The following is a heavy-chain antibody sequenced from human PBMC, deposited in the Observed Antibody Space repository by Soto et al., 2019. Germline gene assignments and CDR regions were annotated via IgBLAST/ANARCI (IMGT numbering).Heavy chain of an antibody. CDR2: INSDGSST. CDR1: GFTFSNFW. Sequence: EVQLVESGGGLVQPGGSLRLSCAAFGFTFSNFWMHWVRQAPGKGLVWVSRINSDGSSTNYAESVKGRSTISRDNAKNTLYLQMISLRAEDTAVYYCVRGYSYGSYPYYYYGMDVWGQGTTVTVSS. CDR3: VRGYSYGSYPYYYYGMDV. V-gene: IGHV3-74*01. J-gene: IGHJ6*02. D-gene: IGHD5-18*01.